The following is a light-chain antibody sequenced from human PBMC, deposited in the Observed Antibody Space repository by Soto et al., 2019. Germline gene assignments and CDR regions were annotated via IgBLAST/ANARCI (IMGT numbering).Light chain of an antibody. CDR1: QTIVTY. CDR2: DAS. J-gene: IGKJ1*01. V-gene: IGKV1-39*01. CDR3: QQSYNTPLT. Sequence: DIQLTQSPSTLSASVGDRVTITCRASQTIVTYVNWYRQKSGAARELLIYDASTLQSGVPSRFRGGASGTDFTLTISSLQLDDFATYYCQQSYNTPLTFGQGTKVDI.